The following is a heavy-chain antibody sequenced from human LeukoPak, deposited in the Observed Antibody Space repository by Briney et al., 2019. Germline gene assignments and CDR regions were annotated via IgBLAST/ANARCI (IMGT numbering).Heavy chain of an antibody. D-gene: IGHD4-23*01. CDR2: IYHSGST. CDR1: GVSISGSDW. Sequence: SETLSLTCAVSGVSISGSDWWPWVRQPPGKGLEWIGEIYHSGSTNYNPSLKSRVTISVDKSKKQFSLNLRSVTAADTAVYYCARSGGNSDVDYWGQGTLVTVSS. V-gene: IGHV4-4*02. J-gene: IGHJ4*02. CDR3: ARSGGNSDVDY.